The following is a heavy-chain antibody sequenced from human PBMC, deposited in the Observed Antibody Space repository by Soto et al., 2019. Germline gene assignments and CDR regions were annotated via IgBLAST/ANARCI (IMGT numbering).Heavy chain of an antibody. CDR1: GFTFTSSA. J-gene: IGHJ6*02. CDR2: IVVGSGNT. D-gene: IGHD6-13*01. V-gene: IGHV1-58*01. Sequence: ASVKVSCKASGFTFTSSAVQWVRQARGQRLEWIGWIVVGSGNTNYAQKFQERVTITRDMSTSTAYMELSSLRSEDTAVYYCAAEGGTATGLYYYNYYGMDVWRQRTTVTVSS. CDR3: AAEGGTATGLYYYNYYGMDV.